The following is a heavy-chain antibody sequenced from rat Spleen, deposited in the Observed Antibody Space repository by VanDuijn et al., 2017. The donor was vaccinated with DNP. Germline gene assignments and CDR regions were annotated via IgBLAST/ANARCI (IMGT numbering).Heavy chain of an antibody. CDR1: GLTFSNHF. V-gene: IGHV5-7*01. Sequence: EVQLVESGGGLVQPGRSLRLSCTVSGLTFSNHFMAWVRQAPKKGLEWVATISYDGSDIYYRDSVKGRFTISRDNAKSTLYLQMDSLRSEDTASYYCTRHQYYDGTYYNWFAYWGQGTLVTVSS. J-gene: IGHJ3*01. CDR2: ISYDGSDI. CDR3: TRHQYYDGTYYNWFAY. D-gene: IGHD1-12*02.